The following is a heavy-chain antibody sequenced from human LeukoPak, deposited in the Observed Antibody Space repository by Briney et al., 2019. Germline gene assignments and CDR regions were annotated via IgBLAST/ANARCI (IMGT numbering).Heavy chain of an antibody. V-gene: IGHV4-34*01. Sequence: PSETLSLTCAVYGGSISIYYWNWIRQPPGKGLEWIGEINHSGSTNYNPSLKSRVTISVDTSKNQFSLKLSSVTAADTAVYYCARGLGHSTSDYWGQGTLVTVSS. CDR1: GGSISIYY. J-gene: IGHJ4*02. D-gene: IGHD6-6*01. CDR3: ARGLGHSTSDY. CDR2: INHSGST.